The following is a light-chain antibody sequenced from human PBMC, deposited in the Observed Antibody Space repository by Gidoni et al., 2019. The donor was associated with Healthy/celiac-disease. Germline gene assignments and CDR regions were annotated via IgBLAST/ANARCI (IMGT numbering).Light chain of an antibody. V-gene: IGKV3-15*01. J-gene: IGKJ4*01. Sequence: EVVMTQSPAIVSVSPGDTATLSCRASQAINSNLAWYQQRPGQAPRPLIYGASTRATGIPARFSGSGSGTEFTLTISSLQFEDFAVYYCHQYRNWPSLTFGGGTKVDIK. CDR1: QAINSN. CDR3: HQYRNWPSLT. CDR2: GAS.